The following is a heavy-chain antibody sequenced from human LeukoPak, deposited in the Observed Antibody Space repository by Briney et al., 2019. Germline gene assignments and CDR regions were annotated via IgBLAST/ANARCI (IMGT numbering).Heavy chain of an antibody. CDR1: GFTFSSYG. D-gene: IGHD2-2*01. J-gene: IGHJ6*02. CDR3: ARDKYCSSTSCYYGMDV. V-gene: IGHV3-33*01. CDR2: IWYDGSNK. Sequence: GGSLRLSCAAPGFTFSSYGMHWVRQAPGKGLEWVAVIWYDGSNKYYADSVKGRFTISRDNSKNTLYLQMNSLRAEDTAVYYCARDKYCSSTSCYYGMDVWGQGTTVTVSS.